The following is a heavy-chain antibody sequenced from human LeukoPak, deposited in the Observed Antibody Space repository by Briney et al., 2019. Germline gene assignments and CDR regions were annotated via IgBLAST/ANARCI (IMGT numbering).Heavy chain of an antibody. Sequence: ASVKVSCKASGYTFTSYGISWVRQAPGQGLEWMGWISAYNGNTNYAQKLQGRVTMTTDTSTSTAYMELRSLRSDDTAVYYCARDAPGGRIVVVTAISSSLDYWGQGTLVTVSS. V-gene: IGHV1-18*01. CDR3: ARDAPGGRIVVVTAISSSLDY. J-gene: IGHJ4*02. CDR2: ISAYNGNT. D-gene: IGHD2-21*02. CDR1: GYTFTSYG.